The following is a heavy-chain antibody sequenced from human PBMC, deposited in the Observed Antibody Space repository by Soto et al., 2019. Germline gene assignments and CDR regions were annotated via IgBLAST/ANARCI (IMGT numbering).Heavy chain of an antibody. CDR3: AADIGKTWPNFDY. V-gene: IGHV3-30*03. D-gene: IGHD3-10*01. CDR2: VSYDGSNK. J-gene: IGHJ4*02. Sequence: QVQLVESGGGVVQPGRSLRLSCAASGFTFSSYGMHWVRQAPGKGMEWVAVVSYDGSNKYYADSVKGRFPISRDNSRKTPSLQMRRLRAEAKAVYYCAADIGKTWPNFDYWGQGQLVNASS. CDR1: GFTFSSYG.